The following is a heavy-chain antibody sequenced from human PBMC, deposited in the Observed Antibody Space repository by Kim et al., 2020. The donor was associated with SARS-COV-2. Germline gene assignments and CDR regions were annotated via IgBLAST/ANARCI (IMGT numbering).Heavy chain of an antibody. CDR3: ARSGHSSSWYWLAPPDY. D-gene: IGHD6-13*01. J-gene: IGHJ4*02. V-gene: IGHV3-20*01. Sequence: GGSLRLSCAASGFTFDDYGMSWVRQAPGKGLEWVSGINWNGGSTGYADSVKGRFTISRDNAKNSLYLQMNSLRAEDTALYHCARSGHSSSWYWLAPPDYWGQGTLVTVSS. CDR1: GFTFDDYG. CDR2: INWNGGST.